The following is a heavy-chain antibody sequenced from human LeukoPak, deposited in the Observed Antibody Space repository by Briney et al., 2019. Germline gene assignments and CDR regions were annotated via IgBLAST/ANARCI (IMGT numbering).Heavy chain of an antibody. Sequence: GGSLRLSCAASGFTFSSYAMHWVRQAPGKGLEWVAVISYDGSNKYYADSVKGRFTISRDNSKNTLYLRMNSLRAEDTAVYYCARDAGYATNWFDPWGQGTLVTVSS. V-gene: IGHV3-30-3*01. J-gene: IGHJ5*02. CDR3: ARDAGYATNWFDP. D-gene: IGHD5-12*01. CDR2: ISYDGSNK. CDR1: GFTFSSYA.